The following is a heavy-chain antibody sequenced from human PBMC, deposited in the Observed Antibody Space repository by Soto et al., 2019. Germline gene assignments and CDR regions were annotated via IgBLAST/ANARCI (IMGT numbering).Heavy chain of an antibody. CDR3: ARAPEPDSGWFYYFDY. CDR1: GGTFSSYA. V-gene: IGHV1-69*01. J-gene: IGHJ4*02. Sequence: QVQLVQSGAEVKKPGSSVKVSCMASGGTFSSYAISWVRQAPGQGLEWMGGIIPIFGTTNYAQQFQGRVTITADESTSTAYMELSSLRSEDTAVYYCARAPEPDSGWFYYFDYWGQGTLVTVSS. D-gene: IGHD6-19*01. CDR2: IIPIFGTT.